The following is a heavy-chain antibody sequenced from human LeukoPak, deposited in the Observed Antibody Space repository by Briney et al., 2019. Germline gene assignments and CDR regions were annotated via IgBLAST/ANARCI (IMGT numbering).Heavy chain of an antibody. D-gene: IGHD1-26*01. Sequence: GGSLRVSCAASGFTFISYGMHWVRQAPAKGLEGVEFIGYDKSNKYYAESVKARFTISRNNSKNTLYLQMNSLRTEDTAVYYCAKGLLVGATGPFDYWGQGTLVTVSS. V-gene: IGHV3-30*02. CDR1: GFTFISYG. CDR2: IGYDKSNK. CDR3: AKGLLVGATGPFDY. J-gene: IGHJ4*02.